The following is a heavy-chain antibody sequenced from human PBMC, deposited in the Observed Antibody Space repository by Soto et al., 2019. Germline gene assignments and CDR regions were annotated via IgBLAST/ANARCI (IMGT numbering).Heavy chain of an antibody. CDR2: INSYNRNT. CDR1: GYTFTSYG. D-gene: IGHD6-19*01. V-gene: IGHV1-18*01. J-gene: IGHJ5*02. Sequence: QVQLVQSGAEVKKPGASVKVSCKASGYTFTSYGISWVRQAPGQGLEWMGWINSYNRNTSYAQKLQGRVTMTTDTSTSTAYLEPRSLRSADTAVYYCAREPVAGIWFDPWGQGTLVTVSS. CDR3: AREPVAGIWFDP.